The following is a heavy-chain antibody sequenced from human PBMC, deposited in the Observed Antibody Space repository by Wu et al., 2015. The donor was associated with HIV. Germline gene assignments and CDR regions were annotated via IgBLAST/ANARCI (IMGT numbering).Heavy chain of an antibody. Sequence: QVQLVQSGAEVKKPGASVKVSCKASGYTFTSYYMHWVRQAPGQGLEWMGIINPSGGSTSYAQKFQGRVTMTRDTSTSTVYMELGSLRSEDTAVYYCARGAYYGSGSYYGMDVWGQGDHGHRLL. CDR3: ARGAYYGSGSYYGMDV. V-gene: IGHV1-46*01. J-gene: IGHJ6*02. D-gene: IGHD3-10*01. CDR2: INPSGGST. CDR1: GYTFTSYY.